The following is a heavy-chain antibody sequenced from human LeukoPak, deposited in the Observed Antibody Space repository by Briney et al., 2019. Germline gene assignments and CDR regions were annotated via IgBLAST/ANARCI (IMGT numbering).Heavy chain of an antibody. D-gene: IGHD2-2*01. Sequence: GGSLRLSCAASGFTFSSHALSWVRQAPGKGLEWVSSLSGSGYNTYYADFVKGRFTISRDNSKNTVYLQMNSLRAEDTAVYYCAKDPYGTRYFDYWGQGTLVTVSS. V-gene: IGHV3-23*01. CDR3: AKDPYGTRYFDY. CDR2: LSGSGYNT. CDR1: GFTFSSHA. J-gene: IGHJ4*02.